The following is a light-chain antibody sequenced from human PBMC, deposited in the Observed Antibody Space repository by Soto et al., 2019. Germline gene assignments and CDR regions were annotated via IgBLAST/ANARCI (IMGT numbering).Light chain of an antibody. CDR2: ENN. Sequence: QSVLTQPPSVSAAPGQKVTISCSGSSSNIGNNYVSWYQQVPGTAPKLLIYENNKRPSGIPDRFSGSKSGASATLDITGLQTGDEADYYCGTWYSSLSAVFGGGTKLTVL. CDR1: SSNIGNNY. V-gene: IGLV1-51*02. CDR3: GTWYSSLSAV. J-gene: IGLJ2*01.